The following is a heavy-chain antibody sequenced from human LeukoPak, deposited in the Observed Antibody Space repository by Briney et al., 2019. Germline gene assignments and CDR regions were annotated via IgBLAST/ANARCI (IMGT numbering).Heavy chain of an antibody. CDR3: ARIAVAGTSREDWFDP. CDR1: GYSLTGHY. Sequence: ASVKVSCKASGYSLTGHYIHWVRQAPGQGLEWMGWIHPNRGGTNNAQKFQGRVTLTSDSSISTAYMELSSLTSDDTAVYYCARIAVAGTSREDWFDPWGQGTLVTVSS. V-gene: IGHV1-2*02. J-gene: IGHJ5*02. CDR2: IHPNRGGT. D-gene: IGHD6-19*01.